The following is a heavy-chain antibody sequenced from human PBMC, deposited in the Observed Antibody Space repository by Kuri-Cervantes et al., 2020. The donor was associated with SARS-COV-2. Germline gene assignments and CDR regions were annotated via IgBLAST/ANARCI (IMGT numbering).Heavy chain of an antibody. CDR3: ARFPTHLTMIVFGAFDI. V-gene: IGHV4-4*07. Sequence: SETLSLTCTVSGGSISSYYWSWIRQPAGKGLEWIGRIYTSGSTNYNPSLKSRVTMSVDTSKSQFSLKLSSVTAADTAVYYCARFPTHLTMIVFGAFDIWGQGTMVTVSS. CDR2: IYTSGST. CDR1: GGSISSYY. J-gene: IGHJ3*02. D-gene: IGHD3-22*01.